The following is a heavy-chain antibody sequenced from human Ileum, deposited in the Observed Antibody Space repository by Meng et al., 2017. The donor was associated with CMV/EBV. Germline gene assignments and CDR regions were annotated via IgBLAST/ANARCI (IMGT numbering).Heavy chain of an antibody. J-gene: IGHJ4*02. V-gene: IGHV3-48*04. D-gene: IGHD5-12*01. CDR3: ARVGPDSGYDFDY. CDR1: GFSFSDCS. Sequence: GALKISCAASGFSFSDCSMSWVRQSPGKGLEWISYITGRSYTIYYADSVEGRFTISRDNAENSLYLQMSSLRAEDTAVYYCARVGPDSGYDFDYWGQGTLVTVSS. CDR2: ITGRSYTI.